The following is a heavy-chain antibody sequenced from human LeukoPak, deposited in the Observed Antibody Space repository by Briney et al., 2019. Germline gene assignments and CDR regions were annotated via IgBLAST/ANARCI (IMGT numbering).Heavy chain of an antibody. V-gene: IGHV4-59*01. CDR2: IYYSGST. Sequence: PSEALSLTCTVSGGSISSYYWSWIRQPPGKGLEWIGYIYYSGSTNYNPSLKSRVTISVDTSKNQFSLKLGSVTAADTAVYYCARDERLSSGWFDPWGQGTLVTVSS. J-gene: IGHJ5*02. CDR1: GGSISSYY. CDR3: ARDERLSSGWFDP. D-gene: IGHD1-26*01.